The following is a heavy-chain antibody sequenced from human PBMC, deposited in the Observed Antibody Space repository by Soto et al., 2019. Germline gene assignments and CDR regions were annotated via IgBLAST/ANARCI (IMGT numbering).Heavy chain of an antibody. V-gene: IGHV4-4*07. CDR1: GWSISGFF. J-gene: IGHJ6*02. CDR2: VAASGST. CDR3: ARGGSTHYYYGLDV. Sequence: XETLSLTCTVSGWSISGFFWTWVRQPPGMPLEGLGHVAASGSTAYNPSLRSRLSLSLDVSKNRFSLELTSVTAADTATYFCARGGSTHYYYGLDVWGQGTTVTVSS.